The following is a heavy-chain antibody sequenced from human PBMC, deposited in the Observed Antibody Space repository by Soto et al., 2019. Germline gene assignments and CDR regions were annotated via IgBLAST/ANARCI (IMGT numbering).Heavy chain of an antibody. D-gene: IGHD4-17*01. CDR2: IYPGDSDT. V-gene: IGHV5-51*01. CDR1: GDSVSSCY. Sequence: GESLNLSYKGSGDSVSSCYIAWVRQMPGKGLEWMGTIYPGDSDTRYSPSFQGHVTISADKSIATAFLQWGSLKASDTAMYYCARYGMATIDFWGPGTLVTVSS. J-gene: IGHJ4*02. CDR3: ARYGMATIDF.